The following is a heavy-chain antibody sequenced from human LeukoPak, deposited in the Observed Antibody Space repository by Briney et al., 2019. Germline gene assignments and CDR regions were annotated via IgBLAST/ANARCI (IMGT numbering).Heavy chain of an antibody. J-gene: IGHJ4*02. CDR2: ITGSGDTI. V-gene: IGHV3-48*03. D-gene: IGHD6-13*01. Sequence: GGSLRLSCSASGFSFSSYEMNWVRQAPGKGLEWISYITGSGDTIYYADSVKGRFTIYRDKATNSLFLQMNSLRAEDTAMYYCARDKGIAALHTVGHFDNWGQGTLVTVSS. CDR1: GFSFSSYE. CDR3: ARDKGIAALHTVGHFDN.